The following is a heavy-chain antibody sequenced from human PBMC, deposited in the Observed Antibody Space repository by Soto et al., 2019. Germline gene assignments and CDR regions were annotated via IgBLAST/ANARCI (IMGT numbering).Heavy chain of an antibody. J-gene: IGHJ6*04. Sequence: QMQVVESGGGVVQPGRSLRLSCAASGFTFSSYGMHWVRQAPGKGLEWVAVISYDGSNKYYADSVKCRLTISRDNSKNMLYLQMTRLMAVDTAVYYCAKDHGPCSVGSCPPRYYYGMDVRGKETTFTVSS. V-gene: IGHV3-30*18. CDR1: GFTFSSYG. CDR3: AKDHGPCSVGSCPPRYYYGMDV. CDR2: ISYDGSNK. D-gene: IGHD2-15*01.